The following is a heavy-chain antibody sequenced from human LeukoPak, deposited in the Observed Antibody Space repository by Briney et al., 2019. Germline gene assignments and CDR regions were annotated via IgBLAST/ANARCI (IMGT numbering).Heavy chain of an antibody. J-gene: IGHJ4*02. CDR1: GYTFTGYY. D-gene: IGHD1-26*01. CDR2: INPNSGGT. CDR3: ARSSYWGVIYFDY. Sequence: GASVKVSCKASGYTFTGYYMHWVRQAPAQGLEWMGWINPNSGGTNYAQKLQGRVTMTRDTSISTAYMELSRLRSYDTAVYYCARSSYWGVIYFDYWGQGTLVTVSS. V-gene: IGHV1-2*02.